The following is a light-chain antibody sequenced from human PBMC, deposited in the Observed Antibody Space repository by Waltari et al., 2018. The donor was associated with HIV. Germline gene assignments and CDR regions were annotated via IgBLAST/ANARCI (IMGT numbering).Light chain of an antibody. Sequence: GGNNIGTKNMHWYQQRPGQAPVLVVSDDSDRPSDIPERFSGSNSANTATLSISRVEAGDEADYYCQVWDYNSDRWVFGGGTKLTVL. CDR1: NIGTKN. J-gene: IGLJ3*02. CDR2: DDS. CDR3: QVWDYNSDRWV. V-gene: IGLV3-21*02.